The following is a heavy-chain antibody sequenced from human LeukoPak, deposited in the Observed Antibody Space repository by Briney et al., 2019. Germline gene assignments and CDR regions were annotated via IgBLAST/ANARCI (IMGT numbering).Heavy chain of an antibody. J-gene: IGHJ3*02. CDR1: GFTFSSYW. Sequence: GGSLRLSCAASGFTFSSYWMHWVRQAPGKGLVWVSRINNDGSSTSYADSVKGRFTISRDNAKNTLYLQMNSLRAEDTAVYYCARDPRTPYTIFGVVIIGHDAFDIWGQGTMVTVSS. D-gene: IGHD3-3*01. V-gene: IGHV3-74*01. CDR2: INNDGSST. CDR3: ARDPRTPYTIFGVVIIGHDAFDI.